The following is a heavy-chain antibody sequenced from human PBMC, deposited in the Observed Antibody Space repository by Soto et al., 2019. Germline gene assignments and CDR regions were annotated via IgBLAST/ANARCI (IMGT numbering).Heavy chain of an antibody. CDR2: IIPILGIA. CDR1: GGTFSSYT. J-gene: IGHJ3*02. V-gene: IGHV1-69*02. CDR3: ARIKAATDAFDI. Sequence: PVKVSCKASGGTFSSYTISWVRQAPGQGLEWMGRIIPILGIANYAQKFQGRVTITADKSTSTAYMELSSLRSEDTAVYYCARIKAATDAFDIWGQGTMVTVSS. D-gene: IGHD6-13*01.